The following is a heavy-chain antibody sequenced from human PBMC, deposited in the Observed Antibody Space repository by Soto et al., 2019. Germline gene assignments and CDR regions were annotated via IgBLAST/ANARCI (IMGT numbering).Heavy chain of an antibody. CDR2: IFTSGSS. V-gene: IGHV4-4*07. CDR1: GGSISHYY. D-gene: IGHD1-1*01. CDR3: ARGDNAGRNWFDP. Sequence: PSETLSLTCTVSGGSISHYYWSWIRQPAGKGLEWIGRIFTSGSSNYNPSLKSRVTMSVDTSKNQFSLNLKPVTAADTAFYYCARGDNAGRNWFDPWGQGILVTVSS. J-gene: IGHJ5*02.